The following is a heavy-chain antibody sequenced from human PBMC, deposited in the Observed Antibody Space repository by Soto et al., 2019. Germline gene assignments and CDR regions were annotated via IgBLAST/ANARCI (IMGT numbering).Heavy chain of an antibody. V-gene: IGHV3-7*01. CDR2: IKQDGTER. CDR3: ARARGNDWYSDY. CDR1: QFTFTRYW. Sequence: PGGSLRLSCVASQFTFTRYWMGWLRQAPGKGLEWVATIKQDGTERYYLDSVKGRFTISRDNAKSSLYLQMDSLRAEDTAIYHCARARGNDWYSDYWGQGTLVTVSS. J-gene: IGHJ4*02. D-gene: IGHD5-12*01.